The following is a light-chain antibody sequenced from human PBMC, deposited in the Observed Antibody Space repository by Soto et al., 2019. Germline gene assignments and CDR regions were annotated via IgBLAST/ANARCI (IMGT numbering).Light chain of an antibody. J-gene: IGKJ4*01. CDR1: QSVSRY. CDR3: LQRSNWPPLT. V-gene: IGKV3-11*01. Sequence: EIVLPQSPDTLSLSPGERATLSCRASQSVSRYLAWYQQKPGQAPRLLIYDASSRAAGIPARFSGSGSGTDFTLSISSLEPEDFAVYYCLQRSNWPPLTFGGGTKVAIK. CDR2: DAS.